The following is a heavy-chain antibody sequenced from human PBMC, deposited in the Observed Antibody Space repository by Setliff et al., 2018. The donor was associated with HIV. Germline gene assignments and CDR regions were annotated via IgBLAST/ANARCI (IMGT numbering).Heavy chain of an antibody. J-gene: IGHJ5*02. CDR2: IYHTGKT. CDR3: ASRVYYYDESRILREEGFVP. D-gene: IGHD3-22*01. Sequence: SETLSLTCSVSGGSISDNKYYWSWIRQPPGTGLEWTGSIYHTGKTYYNSALKNRLTISVDTSKNQFSLELSSVTAADTAVYYCASRVYYYDESRILREEGFVPWGQGTLVTVSS. CDR1: GGSISDNKYY. V-gene: IGHV4-39*01.